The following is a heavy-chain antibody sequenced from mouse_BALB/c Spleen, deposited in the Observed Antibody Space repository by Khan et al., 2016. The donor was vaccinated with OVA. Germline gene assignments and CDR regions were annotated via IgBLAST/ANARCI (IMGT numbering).Heavy chain of an antibody. J-gene: IGHJ2*01. CDR3: ARSIMAN. CDR2: ISYSGST. Sequence: ELVESGPGLVKPSQSLSLTCTVTGYSITSDYAWNWIRQFPGNKLEWMGYISYSGSTSYNPSLKSRISITRDTSKNQFFLQLNSVTTEDTATYYCARSIMANWGQGTTLTVSS. V-gene: IGHV3-2*02. CDR1: GYSITSDYA.